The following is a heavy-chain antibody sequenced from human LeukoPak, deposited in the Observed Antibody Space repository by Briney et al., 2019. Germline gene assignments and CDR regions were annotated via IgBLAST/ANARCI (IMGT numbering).Heavy chain of an antibody. CDR1: GYTFTSYG. CDR3: ARDDGIVGASYFDY. Sequence: ASVKVSCKASGYTFTSYGISWVRQAPGQGLEWMGWISAYNGNTNYAQKLQGRVTMTTDTSTSTAYVELRSLRSDDTAVYYCARDDGIVGASYFDYWGQGTLVTVSS. D-gene: IGHD1-26*01. CDR2: ISAYNGNT. J-gene: IGHJ4*02. V-gene: IGHV1-18*01.